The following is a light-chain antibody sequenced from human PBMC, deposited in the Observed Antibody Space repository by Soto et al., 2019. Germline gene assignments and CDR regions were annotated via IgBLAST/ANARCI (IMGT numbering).Light chain of an antibody. Sequence: QSALTQPASASGSPGQSITISCTGTSSDVGSYNLVSWYPQHPGKAPKLMIYEGSKRPSGVSNRFSGYKSGNTASLTISGLQAEDEADYYCCSYAGSSTFVVFGGGTKLTVL. J-gene: IGLJ2*01. V-gene: IGLV2-23*03. CDR3: CSYAGSSTFVV. CDR1: SSDVGSYNL. CDR2: EGS.